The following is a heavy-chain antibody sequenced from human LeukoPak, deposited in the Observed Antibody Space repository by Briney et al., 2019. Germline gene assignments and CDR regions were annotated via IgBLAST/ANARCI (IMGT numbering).Heavy chain of an antibody. CDR2: INSDGSST. D-gene: IGHD1-14*01. CDR1: GFTFNSYW. CDR3: ARGTAGTDVNYYYYGMDV. J-gene: IGHJ6*02. Sequence: PGGSLRLSCVVSGFTFNSYWMHWVRQAPGKGLVWVSRINSDGSSTSYADSVKGRFTISRDNAKNTLYLQMNSLRAEDTAVYYCARGTAGTDVNYYYYGMDVWGQGTTVTVSS. V-gene: IGHV3-74*01.